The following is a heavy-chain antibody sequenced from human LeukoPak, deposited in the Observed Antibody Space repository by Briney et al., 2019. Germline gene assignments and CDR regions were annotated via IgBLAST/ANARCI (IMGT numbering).Heavy chain of an antibody. J-gene: IGHJ4*02. CDR1: GGSLSSSSSY. D-gene: IGHD4-17*01. CDR3: VGGSMTTVTGFDY. V-gene: IGHV4-39*01. CDR2: IYYSGST. Sequence: PSETLSLTCTVSGGSLSSSSSYWGWLRQPPGRGLEWLGSIYYSGSTYYNPSLKSRVTISVDTSKNQFSLKLSSVTAADTAVYYCVGGSMTTVTGFDYWGQGTLVTVSS.